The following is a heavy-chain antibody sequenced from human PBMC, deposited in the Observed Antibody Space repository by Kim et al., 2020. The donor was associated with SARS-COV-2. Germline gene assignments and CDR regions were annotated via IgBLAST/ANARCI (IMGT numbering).Heavy chain of an antibody. J-gene: IGHJ1*01. Sequence: GGSLRLSCAASGFTFSNYAMHWVRQAPGMGLEWVAVISSDGRTEYYADSVKGRFTISRDNSKKTMYLQMNRLRAEDTAVFYCARDYCSGGGCYFFLQHWGQGTLVTVSS. V-gene: IGHV3-30-3*01. CDR3: ARDYCSGGGCYFFLQH. CDR2: ISSDGRTE. D-gene: IGHD2-15*01. CDR1: GFTFSNYA.